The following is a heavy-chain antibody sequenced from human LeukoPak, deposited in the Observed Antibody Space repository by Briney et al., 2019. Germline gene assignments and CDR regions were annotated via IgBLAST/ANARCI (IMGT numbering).Heavy chain of an antibody. CDR2: IYYSGST. J-gene: IGHJ4*02. V-gene: IGHV4-59*01. Sequence: SETLSLTCTVSGGYISSYYCSWIRQPPGKGLEWIGYIYYSGSTNFNPSLKSRVTISVDTSKNQFSLKLSSVTAADTAVYYCARASSGWPRAHFDYWGQGTLVTVSS. CDR3: ARASSGWPRAHFDY. D-gene: IGHD6-19*01. CDR1: GGYISSYY.